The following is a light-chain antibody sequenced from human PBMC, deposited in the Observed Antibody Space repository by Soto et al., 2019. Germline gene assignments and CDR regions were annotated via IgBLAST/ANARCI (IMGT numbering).Light chain of an antibody. V-gene: IGKV3-20*01. CDR3: QKYGSSPWT. CDR1: PSVSSSY. J-gene: IGKJ1*01. Sequence: EIVLTQSPGTLSLSPVERATLSCRASPSVSSSYLAWYQQKPGQAPRLLIYGASSRAPGIPDRFSGSGSGTDFTLTISSLEPEDFAVYYCQKYGSSPWTCGQGTTGDIK. CDR2: GAS.